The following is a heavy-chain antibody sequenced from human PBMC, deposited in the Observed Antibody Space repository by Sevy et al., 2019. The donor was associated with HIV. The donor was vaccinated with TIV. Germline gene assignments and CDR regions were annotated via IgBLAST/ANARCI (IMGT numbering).Heavy chain of an antibody. CDR3: ARTGVVLGRAFDI. Sequence: SETLSLTCSVSRGSIRSYYWTWIRQPPGKGLEFVGYIYYSGSTNYNPSLRSRVTISVDSSKSQFSLRLSSVTAADTAVYYCARTGVVLGRAFDIWGQGTMVTVSS. J-gene: IGHJ3*02. V-gene: IGHV4-59*01. CDR1: RGSIRSYY. D-gene: IGHD3-3*01. CDR2: IYYSGST.